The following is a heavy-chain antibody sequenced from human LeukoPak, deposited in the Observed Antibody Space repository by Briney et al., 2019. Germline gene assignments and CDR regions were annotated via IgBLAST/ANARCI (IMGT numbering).Heavy chain of an antibody. J-gene: IGHJ5*02. V-gene: IGHV3-33*08. CDR3: ARGPTGYWLPRFDP. Sequence: GGSLRLSCAASGFTFSSYGMHWVRQAPGKGLEWVVVIWYDGSNKYYADSVKGRFTISRDNSKNTLYLQMNSLRAEDTAVYYCARGPTGYWLPRFDPWGQGTLVTVSS. CDR1: GFTFSSYG. D-gene: IGHD3-9*01. CDR2: IWYDGSNK.